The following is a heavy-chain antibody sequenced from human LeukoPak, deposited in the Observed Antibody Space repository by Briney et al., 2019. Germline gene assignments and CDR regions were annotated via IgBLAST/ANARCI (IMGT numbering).Heavy chain of an antibody. CDR3: ASYSSSWYTDY. CDR2: IYYSGST. Sequence: SQTLSLTCTVSGGSINSGDYYWSWIRQPPGKGLEWIGSIYYSGSTYYNPSLKSRVTISVDTSKNQFSLKLSSVTAADTAVYYCASYSSSWYTDYWGQGTLVTVSS. CDR1: GGSINSGDYY. V-gene: IGHV4-39*01. D-gene: IGHD6-13*01. J-gene: IGHJ4*02.